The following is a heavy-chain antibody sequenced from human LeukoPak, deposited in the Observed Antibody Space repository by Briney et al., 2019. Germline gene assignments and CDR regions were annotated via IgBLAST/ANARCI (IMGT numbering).Heavy chain of an antibody. V-gene: IGHV4-59*01. J-gene: IGHJ5*02. Sequence: PSETLSLTCTVSGGSISSYYWSWIRQPPGKGLEWIGYIYYSGTTNYNPSLKSRVTISVDTSKNQFSLKLSSVTAADTAVYYCARGVYIAAAQYASSGQGTLVTVSS. CDR2: IYYSGTT. D-gene: IGHD6-13*01. CDR3: ARGVYIAAAQYAS. CDR1: GGSISSYY.